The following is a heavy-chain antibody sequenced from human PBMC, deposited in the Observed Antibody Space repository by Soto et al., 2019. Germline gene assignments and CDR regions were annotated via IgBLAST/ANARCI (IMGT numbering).Heavy chain of an antibody. Sequence: SETLSLTCTVSGGSISSGDYYWSWIRQPPGKGLEWIGYIYYSGSTHYNPSLKSRVTISVDTSKNQFSLKLSSVTAADTAVYYCASRTRIRGFDPWGQGTLVTVSS. CDR1: GGSISSGDYY. J-gene: IGHJ5*02. V-gene: IGHV4-30-4*01. CDR3: ASRTRIRGFDP. CDR2: IYYSGST. D-gene: IGHD4-17*01.